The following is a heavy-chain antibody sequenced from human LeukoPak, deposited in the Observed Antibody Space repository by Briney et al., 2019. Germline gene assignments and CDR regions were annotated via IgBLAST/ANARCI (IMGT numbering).Heavy chain of an antibody. V-gene: IGHV4-34*01. J-gene: IGHJ5*02. Sequence: SETLSLTCAVYGGSFSGYYWSWIRQPPGKGLEWIGEINHSGSTNYNPSLKSRVTISVDTSKNQFSLKLSSVTAADTAVYYCASLYYGSGLSPGGPWGQGTLVTVSS. CDR2: INHSGST. D-gene: IGHD3-10*01. CDR3: ASLYYGSGLSPGGP. CDR1: GGSFSGYY.